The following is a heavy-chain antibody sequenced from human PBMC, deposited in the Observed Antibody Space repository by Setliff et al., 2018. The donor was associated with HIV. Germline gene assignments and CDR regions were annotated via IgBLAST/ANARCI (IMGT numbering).Heavy chain of an antibody. Sequence: PSETLSLTCAVSGYSLSSDYYWGWIRQPPGKGLEWIASIYHSGSTYYNPSLKSRVIISVDTSKNQFSLKLNSVTAADTAMYYCVRDDYGYNGKGFDYWGRGTLVTVSS. V-gene: IGHV4-38-2*02. D-gene: IGHD4-17*01. CDR1: GYSLSSDYY. CDR3: VRDDYGYNGKGFDY. J-gene: IGHJ4*02. CDR2: IYHSGST.